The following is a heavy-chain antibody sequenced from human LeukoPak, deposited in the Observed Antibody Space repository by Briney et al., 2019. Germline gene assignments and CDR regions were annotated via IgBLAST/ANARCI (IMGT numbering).Heavy chain of an antibody. Sequence: GGSLRLSCAASGFTFDDYGMSWVRQAPGKGLGWVSGINWNGGSTGYADSVKGRFTISRDNAKNSLYLQMNSLRAEDTALYYCARDGSGSYYYPYFDYWGQGTLVTVSS. CDR1: GFTFDDYG. CDR3: ARDGSGSYYYPYFDY. D-gene: IGHD1-26*01. V-gene: IGHV3-20*04. J-gene: IGHJ4*02. CDR2: INWNGGST.